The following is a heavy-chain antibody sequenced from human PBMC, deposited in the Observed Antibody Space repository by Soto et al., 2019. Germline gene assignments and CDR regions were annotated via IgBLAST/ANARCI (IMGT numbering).Heavy chain of an antibody. CDR3: ARDHGSGRPIDY. D-gene: IGHD3-10*01. Sequence: EVQLVESGGGLVQPGGSLRLSCAASGLTFSSSNMNWVRQVPGKGLEWVSYISRSSSTIHYADAVKGRLTISRDNANNSRYLQMNSLRAEDTAVYYCARDHGSGRPIDYWGQGTLVTISS. V-gene: IGHV3-48*01. CDR2: ISRSSSTI. J-gene: IGHJ4*02. CDR1: GLTFSSSN.